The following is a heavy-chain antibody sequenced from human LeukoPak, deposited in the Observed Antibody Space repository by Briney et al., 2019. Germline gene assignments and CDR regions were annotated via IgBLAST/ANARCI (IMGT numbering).Heavy chain of an antibody. CDR1: GFTFSSYA. CDR3: ARDVNKVVVSTFDY. D-gene: IGHD3-22*01. V-gene: IGHV3-30*04. J-gene: IGHJ4*02. CDR2: ISYDGSNK. Sequence: GRSLRLSCAASGFTFSSYAMHWVRQAPGKGLEWVAVISYDGSNKYYADSVKGRFTNSRDNSKNTLYLQMNSLRAEDTAVYYCARDVNKVVVSTFDYWGQGTLVTVSS.